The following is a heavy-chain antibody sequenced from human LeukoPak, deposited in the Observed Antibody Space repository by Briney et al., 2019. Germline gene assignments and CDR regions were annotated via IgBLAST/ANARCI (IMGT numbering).Heavy chain of an antibody. CDR1: RYIFTAYY. CDR3: GRDRLLDY. J-gene: IGHJ4*02. D-gene: IGHD5-12*01. Sequence: APVKVSCKPSRYIFTAYYIHWMRQPPGQGLEWMGRINPISSDANFAQMFQDRVTMTRNTSISTVYMELSGLTSDDTAVYYCGRDRLLDYWGQGTPVTVSS. CDR2: INPISSDA. V-gene: IGHV1-2*06.